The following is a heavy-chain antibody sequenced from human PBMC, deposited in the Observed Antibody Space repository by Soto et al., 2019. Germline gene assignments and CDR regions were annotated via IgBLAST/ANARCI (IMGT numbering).Heavy chain of an antibody. CDR3: ARHNYGSGSTYFDY. Sequence: QVQLQESGPGLVKPSETLSLTCTVSGGSISSYYWSWIRQPPGKGLEWIGYIYYSGRTNYNPSLKIRGAISVDTSKNLLPLKVNAMTAADTAVYYCARHNYGSGSTYFDYWGQGTLVTVSS. D-gene: IGHD3-10*01. J-gene: IGHJ4*02. V-gene: IGHV4-59*08. CDR1: GGSISSYY. CDR2: IYYSGRT.